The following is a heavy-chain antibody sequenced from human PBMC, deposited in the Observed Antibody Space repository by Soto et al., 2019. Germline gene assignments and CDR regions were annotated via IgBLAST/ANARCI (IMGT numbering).Heavy chain of an antibody. CDR3: AKVRTGGGSSPNLDS. Sequence: QVQLVESGGGVVQPGRYLRLSCAASGCTFSSYGMHWVRQAPGKGLEWVAVISYDGSNKYYADSVKGRFTIPRDNSKNTLYLQMNSLRAEDTAVYYCAKVRTGGGSSPNLDSWGQGTLVTVSS. V-gene: IGHV3-30*18. D-gene: IGHD1-1*01. J-gene: IGHJ4*02. CDR2: ISYDGSNK. CDR1: GCTFSSYG.